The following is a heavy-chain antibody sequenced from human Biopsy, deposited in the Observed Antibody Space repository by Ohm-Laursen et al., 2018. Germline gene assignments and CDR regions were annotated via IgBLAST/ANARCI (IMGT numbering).Heavy chain of an antibody. CDR2: ISGSGTTI. J-gene: IGHJ4*02. V-gene: IGHV3-11*01. Sequence: GSLRLSCAASGFTFSDYYMSWIRQAPGKGLEWRSYISGSGTTIFYADSVKGRFTVSRDNAKNSLYLQMNSLTVENTAVYYCAGDGAGSYHDYWGQGTLVTVSS. D-gene: IGHD3-10*01. CDR1: GFTFSDYY. CDR3: AGDGAGSYHDY.